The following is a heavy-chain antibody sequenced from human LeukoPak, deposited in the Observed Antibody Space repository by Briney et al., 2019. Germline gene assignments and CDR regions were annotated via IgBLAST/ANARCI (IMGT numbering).Heavy chain of an antibody. CDR1: GFTFSSYV. D-gene: IGHD4-23*01. CDR3: ARGPPVVTRLYYFDY. V-gene: IGHV3-48*02. Sequence: GGSLRLSCAASGFTFSSYVMNWVRQAPGKGLEWLSYISSSSSTIYYADSVKGRFTISRDNAKKSLYLQMNSLRDEESAVYYCARGPPVVTRLYYFDYWGQGTLVTVSS. CDR2: ISSSSSTI. J-gene: IGHJ4*02.